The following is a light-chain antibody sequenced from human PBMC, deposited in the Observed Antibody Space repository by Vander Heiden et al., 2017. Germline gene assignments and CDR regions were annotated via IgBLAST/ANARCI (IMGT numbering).Light chain of an antibody. V-gene: IGKV4-1*01. J-gene: IGKJ1*01. Sequence: DIVLTQSPDSLAVSLGERATINCKSSKSVLSSFNSKNHLAWFRQKPRQPPELLIYWASTRESGVPDRFSGSGSGTDFTLTISNMQAEDVAVYYCEQHSTKTFDQGTKVEIK. CDR3: EQHSTKT. CDR1: KSVLSSFNSKNH. CDR2: WAS.